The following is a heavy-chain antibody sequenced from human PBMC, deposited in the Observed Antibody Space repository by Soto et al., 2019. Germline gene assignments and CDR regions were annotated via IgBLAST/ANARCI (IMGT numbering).Heavy chain of an antibody. D-gene: IGHD5-12*01. J-gene: IGHJ5*02. CDR3: ARSLSSGYSGPAWFDP. Sequence: ASVKVSCKASGYTFATYAIHWLRQAPGQRLEWMGWINAGNGDTGHSQKFQGRITITSDTSASTAYMELSSLRSEDTAVYYCARSLSSGYSGPAWFDPWGQGSLVTVSS. V-gene: IGHV1-3*01. CDR2: INAGNGDT. CDR1: GYTFATYA.